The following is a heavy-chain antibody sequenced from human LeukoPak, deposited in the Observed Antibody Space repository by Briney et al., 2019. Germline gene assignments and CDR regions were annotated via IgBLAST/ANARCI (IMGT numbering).Heavy chain of an antibody. CDR3: ARGRKVVVAAASYYFDY. D-gene: IGHD2-15*01. V-gene: IGHV6-1*01. Sequence: SQTLSLTCGLSGDSVSSNSAAWNWIRQSPSRGLEWLGRTYYRSKWYNDYEVSVKSRININPDTSKNQFSLQLNSVTPEDTAVYYCARGRKVVVAAASYYFDYWGQGTLVTVSS. CDR1: GDSVSSNSAA. J-gene: IGHJ4*02. CDR2: TYYRSKWYN.